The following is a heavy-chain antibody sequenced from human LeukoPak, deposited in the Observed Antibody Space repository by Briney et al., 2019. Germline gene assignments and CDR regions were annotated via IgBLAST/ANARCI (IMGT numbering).Heavy chain of an antibody. V-gene: IGHV5-10-1*01. CDR2: IDPSDSYI. CDR3: ENHTRYCSGGSCSLFDYFDY. J-gene: IGHJ4*02. Sequence: GESLRISCKGSGYSFTSYWITWVRQMPGKGLEWMGRIDPSDSYINYNPSFQGHVTISADKSISTGYLQWSSLKASDTALYHSENHTRYCSGGSCSLFDYFDYWGQGTLVTVSS. CDR1: GYSFTSYW. D-gene: IGHD2-15*01.